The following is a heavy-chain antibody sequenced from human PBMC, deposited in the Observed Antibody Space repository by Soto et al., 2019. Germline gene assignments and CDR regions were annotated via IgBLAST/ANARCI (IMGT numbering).Heavy chain of an antibody. CDR3: ARISSVDPYGYVNGGLDV. V-gene: IGHV4-59*01. D-gene: IGHD5-18*01. J-gene: IGHJ6*02. Sequence: PSEPLSLTCSVSGGSIRSYYWSWIRQSPEKGLEWIGYFYHSGNSNYNPSLKSRVTISVDTSKNQLSLSLRSVTAADTAVYFCARISSVDPYGYVNGGLDVWGQGTTVTVSS. CDR2: FYHSGNS. CDR1: GGSIRSYY.